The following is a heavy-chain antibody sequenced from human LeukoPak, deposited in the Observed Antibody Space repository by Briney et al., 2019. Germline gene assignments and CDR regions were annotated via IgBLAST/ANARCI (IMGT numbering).Heavy chain of an antibody. V-gene: IGHV4-61*02. D-gene: IGHD5-24*01. CDR2: IYTSGST. Sequence: SETLSLTCTVSGGSISSGSYYWSWIRQPAGKGLEWIGRIYTSGSTNYNPSLKSRVTISADTSKNQFSLKLSSVTAADTAVYYCARDRGDNWFDPWGQGTLVTVSS. CDR1: GGSISSGSYY. CDR3: ARDRGDNWFDP. J-gene: IGHJ5*02.